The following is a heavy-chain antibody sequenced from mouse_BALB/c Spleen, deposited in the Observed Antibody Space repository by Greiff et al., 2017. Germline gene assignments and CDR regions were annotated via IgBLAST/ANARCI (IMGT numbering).Heavy chain of an antibody. CDR3: AREGNYYGSSNYAMDY. J-gene: IGHJ4*01. V-gene: IGHV2-9*02. CDR1: GFSLTSYG. D-gene: IGHD1-1*01. Sequence: VQVVESGPGLVAPSQSLSITCTVSGFSLTSYGVHWVRQPPGKGLEWLGVIWAGGSTNYNSALMSRLSISKDNSKSQVFLKMNSLQTDDTAMYYCAREGNYYGSSNYAMDYWGQGTSVTVSS. CDR2: IWAGGST.